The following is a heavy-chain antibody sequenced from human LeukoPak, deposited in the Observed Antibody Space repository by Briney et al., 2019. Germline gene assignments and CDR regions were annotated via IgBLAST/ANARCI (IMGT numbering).Heavy chain of an antibody. V-gene: IGHV3-7*01. CDR1: GFAFSDFW. J-gene: IGHJ4*02. Sequence: GGSLRLSCAASGFAFSDFWMSWVRQAPGKGLEWVANIRQDGSDKYYVASVRGRFTISRDNARNSLYLQMNSLTAEDTAVYYCATSHDSSGNDWGQGTLVTVSS. CDR2: IRQDGSDK. CDR3: ATSHDSSGND. D-gene: IGHD3-22*01.